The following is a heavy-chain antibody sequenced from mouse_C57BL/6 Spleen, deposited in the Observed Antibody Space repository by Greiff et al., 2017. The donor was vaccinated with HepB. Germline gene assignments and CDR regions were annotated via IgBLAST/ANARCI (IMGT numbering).Heavy chain of an antibody. CDR3: ARRLWSPADYFDY. CDR2: IDPSDSYT. J-gene: IGHJ2*01. CDR1: FYTFTSYW. D-gene: IGHD1-1*02. V-gene: IGHV1-69*01. Sequence: LFIPFSSFHLSFNSSFYTFTSYWMHWVKQRPGQGLEWIGEIDPSDSYTNYNQKFKGKSTLTVDKSSSTAYMQLSSLTSEDSAVYYCARRLWSPADYFDYWGQGTTLTVSS.